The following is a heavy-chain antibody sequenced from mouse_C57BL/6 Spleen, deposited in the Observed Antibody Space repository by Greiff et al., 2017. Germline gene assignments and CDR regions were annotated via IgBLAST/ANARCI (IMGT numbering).Heavy chain of an antibody. D-gene: IGHD2-1*01. CDR3: TRWGGNYERDY. CDR2: IDPETGGT. CDR1: GYTFTDYE. Sequence: QVQLQQSGAELVRPGASVTLSCKASGYTFTDYEMHWVKQTPVHGLEWIGAIDPETGGTAYNQKFKGKAILTADKSSSTAYMELRSLTSEDSAVYYCTRWGGNYERDYWGQGTSVTVSS. V-gene: IGHV1-15*01. J-gene: IGHJ4*01.